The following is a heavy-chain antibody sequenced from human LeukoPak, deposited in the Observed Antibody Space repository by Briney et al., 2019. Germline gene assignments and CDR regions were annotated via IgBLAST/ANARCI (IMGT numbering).Heavy chain of an antibody. CDR2: INPNSGGT. J-gene: IGHJ6*02. D-gene: IGHD7-27*01. CDR1: GYTFTGYY. Sequence: VSVKVSCKASGYTFTGYYMHWVRQAPGQGLEWMGWINPNSGGTNYAQKFQGRVTMTRDTSISTAYMELSRLRSDDTAVYYCAREDSLGYYYGMDVWGQGTTVTVSS. CDR3: AREDSLGYYYGMDV. V-gene: IGHV1-2*02.